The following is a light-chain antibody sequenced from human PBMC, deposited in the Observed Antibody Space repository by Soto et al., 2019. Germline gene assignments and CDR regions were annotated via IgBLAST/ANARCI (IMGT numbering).Light chain of an antibody. CDR2: DAS. J-gene: IGKJ3*01. CDR3: QHRSN. CDR1: QSVSSF. Sequence: EIVLTQSPATLSLSPGERATLSCRASQSVSSFLAWYQQKPGQAPRLLIYDASNRATGIPARFSGSGSETDFTLTIRSLEPEDFAVYYCQHRSNFGPGTKVDIK. V-gene: IGKV3-11*01.